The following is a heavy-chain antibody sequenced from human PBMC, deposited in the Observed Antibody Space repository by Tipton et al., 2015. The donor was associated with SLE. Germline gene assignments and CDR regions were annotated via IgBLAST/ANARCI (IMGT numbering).Heavy chain of an antibody. CDR1: GGSISTSTYY. J-gene: IGHJ5*02. D-gene: IGHD3-16*01. V-gene: IGHV4-39*07. CDR2: IYYSGST. Sequence: TLSLTCSVSGGSISTSTYYWGWIRQPPGKGLEWIGSIYYSGSTYSKPSLQSRVTMFIDTSKNQFSLNLSSVTAADTAVYYCARHGGSGSIFDPWGQGTLVTVSS. CDR3: ARHGGSGSIFDP.